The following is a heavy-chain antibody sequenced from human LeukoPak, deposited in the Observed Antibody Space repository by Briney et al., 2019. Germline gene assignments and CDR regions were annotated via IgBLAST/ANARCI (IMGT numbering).Heavy chain of an antibody. CDR3: AREYYYDSSGPNCFDP. V-gene: IGHV1-69*04. Sequence: SVKVSCKASGGTFSSYTISWVRQAPGQGLEWMGRIIPILGIANYAQKFQDRVTITADKSTSTAYMELSSLRSEDTAVYYCAREYYYDSSGPNCFDPWGQGTLVTVSS. J-gene: IGHJ5*02. CDR2: IIPILGIA. CDR1: GGTFSSYT. D-gene: IGHD3-22*01.